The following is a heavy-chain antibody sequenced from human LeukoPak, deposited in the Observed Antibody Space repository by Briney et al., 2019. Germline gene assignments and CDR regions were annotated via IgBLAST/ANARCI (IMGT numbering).Heavy chain of an antibody. CDR2: INWNGGST. CDR3: ARDWFTRLGELSPDRAFDY. J-gene: IGHJ4*02. D-gene: IGHD3-16*02. CDR1: GFTFSNAW. V-gene: IGHV3-20*04. Sequence: GGSLRLSCAASGFTFSNAWMSWVRQAPGKGLEWVSGINWNGGSTGYVDSVKGRFTISRDNAKNSLYLQMNSLRAEDTALYYCARDWFTRLGELSPDRAFDYWGQGTLVTVSS.